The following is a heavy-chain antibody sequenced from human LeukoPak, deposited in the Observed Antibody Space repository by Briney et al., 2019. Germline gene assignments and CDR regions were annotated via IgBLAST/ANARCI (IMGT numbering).Heavy chain of an antibody. Sequence: SETLSLTCAVYGGSFSGYYWSWIRQPPGKGLEWIGEINHSGSINYNPSLKSRVTISVDTSKNQFSLKLSSVTAADTAVYYCARAPTTVTTLAVYDYWGQGTLVTVSS. V-gene: IGHV4-34*01. CDR1: GGSFSGYY. J-gene: IGHJ4*02. CDR3: ARAPTTVTTLAVYDY. CDR2: INHSGSI. D-gene: IGHD4-11*01.